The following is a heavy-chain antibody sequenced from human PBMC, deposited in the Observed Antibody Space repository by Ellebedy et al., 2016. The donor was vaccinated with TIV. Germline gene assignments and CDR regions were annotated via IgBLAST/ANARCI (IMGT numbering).Heavy chain of an antibody. CDR3: ARDRASMTMILVEFYYYGMDV. CDR2: ISAYNGNT. D-gene: IGHD3-22*01. CDR1: GYTFNKYG. J-gene: IGHJ6*02. V-gene: IGHV1-18*01. Sequence: ASVKVSCKASGYTFNKYGITWVRQAPGQGLEWMGWISAYNGNTNYARKLQGRVTMTTDASTSTAYMELTSLRSDDTAVFYCARDRASMTMILVEFYYYGMDVWGQGITVTVSS.